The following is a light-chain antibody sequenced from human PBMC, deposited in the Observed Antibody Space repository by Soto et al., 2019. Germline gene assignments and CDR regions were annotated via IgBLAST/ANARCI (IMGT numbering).Light chain of an antibody. V-gene: IGKV3-11*01. CDR3: QQRSNWPPIT. CDR2: DAS. Sequence: EIVLTQSPATLSLSPGERATLSCRASQSFSSYLAWYQQKPGQAPRLLIYDASNRATGIPARFSGSGSGTDFTLTISRLEPEDFAVYYCQQRSNWPPITFGQGTRLEIK. CDR1: QSFSSY. J-gene: IGKJ5*01.